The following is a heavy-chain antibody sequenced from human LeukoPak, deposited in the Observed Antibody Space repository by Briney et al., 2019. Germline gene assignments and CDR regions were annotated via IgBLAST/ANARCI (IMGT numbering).Heavy chain of an antibody. Sequence: PGGSLRLSCAASGFTFSSYEMNWVRQAPGKGLEWVSYISSSGSTIYYADSVKGRFTISRDNAKNSLYLQMNSLRAEDTAVYYCARALWGARSFDCWGQGTLVTVSS. CDR3: ARALWGARSFDC. CDR1: GFTFSSYE. V-gene: IGHV3-48*03. CDR2: ISSSGSTI. J-gene: IGHJ4*02. D-gene: IGHD7-27*01.